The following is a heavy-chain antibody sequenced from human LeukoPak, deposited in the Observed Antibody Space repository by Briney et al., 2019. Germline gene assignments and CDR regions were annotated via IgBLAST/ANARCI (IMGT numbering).Heavy chain of an antibody. CDR3: ARGGGYYGSGSLHYYYYGMDV. CDR1: GFTFSSYE. V-gene: IGHV3-48*03. D-gene: IGHD3-10*01. Sequence: GGSMRLSCAASGFTFSSYEMNWVRQAPGKGLEWVSYISSSGNTIYYADSVKGRFTISRDNAKNSLYLQMNSLRAEDTAVYYCARGGGYYGSGSLHYYYYGMDVWGQGTTVTVSS. J-gene: IGHJ6*02. CDR2: ISSSGNTI.